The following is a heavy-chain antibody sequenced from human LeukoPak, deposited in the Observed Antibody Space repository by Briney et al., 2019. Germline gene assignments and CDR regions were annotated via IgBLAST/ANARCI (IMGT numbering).Heavy chain of an antibody. D-gene: IGHD3/OR15-3a*01. CDR1: GGSITSYY. CDR3: AREGYRAFWTRRNWFGP. CDR2: IYYSGST. V-gene: IGHV4-59*12. Sequence: SETLSLTCTVSGGSITSYYWSWIRQPPGKGLEWIGYIYYSGSTNYNPSLKSRVTISVDTSKNQFSLKLSSVTAADTAVYYCAREGYRAFWTRRNWFGPWGQGTLVTVSS. J-gene: IGHJ5*02.